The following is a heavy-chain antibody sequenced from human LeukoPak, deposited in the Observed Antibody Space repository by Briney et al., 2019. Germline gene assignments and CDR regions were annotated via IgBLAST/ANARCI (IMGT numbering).Heavy chain of an antibody. CDR2: INPNSGGT. D-gene: IGHD6-6*01. CDR1: GYTFTSYG. J-gene: IGHJ5*02. CDR3: ARQLVWGNWFDP. Sequence: ASVKVSCKASGYTFTSYGISWVRQAPGQGLEWMGRINPNSGGTNYAQKFQGRVTMTRDTSISTAYTELSRLRSDDTAVYYCARQLVWGNWFDPWGQGTLVTVSS. V-gene: IGHV1-2*06.